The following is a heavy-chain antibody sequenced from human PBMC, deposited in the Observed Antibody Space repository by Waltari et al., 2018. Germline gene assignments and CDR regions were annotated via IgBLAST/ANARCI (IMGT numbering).Heavy chain of an antibody. J-gene: IGHJ4*02. Sequence: EVQLLESGGGLVQPGVSLRLSCAASGFALSTAWLNWVRQAPGKGLEWVANIRTTGSETYYLDSVKGRFTISRDNAKNSVYLQMHSLRAEDTAVYYCTTHGGWAFDYWSQGTLVTVSS. CDR1: GFALSTAW. D-gene: IGHD6-19*01. V-gene: IGHV3-7*01. CDR3: TTHGGWAFDY. CDR2: IRTTGSET.